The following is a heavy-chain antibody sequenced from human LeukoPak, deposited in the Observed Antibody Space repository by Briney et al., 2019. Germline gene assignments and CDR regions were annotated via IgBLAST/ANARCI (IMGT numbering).Heavy chain of an antibody. Sequence: GRSLRLSCAASGFTFDDYAMHWVRQAPGKGLEWVSGISWNSGSIGYADSVKGRFTISRDNSNNTLYLQMNSLRADDTAVYYCAKQSSQRFYDFWAGYYPLDSWGQGTLVAVSS. D-gene: IGHD3-3*01. CDR2: ISWNSGSI. CDR3: AKQSSQRFYDFWAGYYPLDS. CDR1: GFTFDDYA. V-gene: IGHV3-9*01. J-gene: IGHJ4*02.